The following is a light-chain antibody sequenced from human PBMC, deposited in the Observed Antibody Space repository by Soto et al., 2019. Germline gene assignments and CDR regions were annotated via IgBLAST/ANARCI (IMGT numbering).Light chain of an antibody. CDR1: QSISSY. J-gene: IGKJ4*01. CDR2: AAS. CDR3: QQSYSTPLT. Sequence: DIQMTQSPSSLSASEGDRVTITCRASQSISSYLNWYQQKPGKAPKLLIYAASSLQSGVPSRFSGSGSGTDFTLTISSLQPEDFATYYCQQSYSTPLTFGGGTKADVK. V-gene: IGKV1-39*01.